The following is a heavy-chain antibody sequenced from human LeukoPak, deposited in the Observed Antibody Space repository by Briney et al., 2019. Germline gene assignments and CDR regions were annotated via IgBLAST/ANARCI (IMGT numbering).Heavy chain of an antibody. V-gene: IGHV1-69*04. CDR3: AVILGWYTYYFDY. D-gene: IGHD3-3*01. CDR1: GGTFSSYA. J-gene: IGHJ4*02. CDR2: IIPILGIA. Sequence: SVKVSCKASGGTFSSYAISWVRQAPGQGLEWMGRIIPILGIANYAQKFQGRVTITADKSTSTAYMELSSLRSEDTAVYYCAVILGWYTYYFDYWGQGTLVTVSS.